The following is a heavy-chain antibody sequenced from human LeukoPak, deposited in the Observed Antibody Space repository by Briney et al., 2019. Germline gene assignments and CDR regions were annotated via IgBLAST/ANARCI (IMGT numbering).Heavy chain of an antibody. V-gene: IGHV4-34*01. Sequence: SETLSLTCAVYGGSFSGYYWSWIRQPPGKGLEWIGEINHSGSTNYNPSLKSRVTISVDTSKNQFSLKLSSVTAADTAVYYCARVLSEWLDPWAFDIWGQGTMVTVSS. CDR1: GGSFSGYY. J-gene: IGHJ3*02. CDR2: INHSGST. D-gene: IGHD6-19*01. CDR3: ARVLSEWLDPWAFDI.